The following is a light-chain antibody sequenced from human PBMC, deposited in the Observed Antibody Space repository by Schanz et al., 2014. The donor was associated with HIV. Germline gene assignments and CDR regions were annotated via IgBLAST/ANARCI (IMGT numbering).Light chain of an antibody. J-gene: IGKJ2*01. CDR2: DAS. CDR3: QHRSSWPYT. Sequence: VMTQSPATLSLSLGERATLSCRASQGVGSYLAWYQQKPGLPPRLVIYDASNRASDIPVRFSGSGSGTDFTLTISSVGPEDFAVYYCQHRSSWPYTFGQGSKLEMK. CDR1: QGVGSY. V-gene: IGKV3-11*01.